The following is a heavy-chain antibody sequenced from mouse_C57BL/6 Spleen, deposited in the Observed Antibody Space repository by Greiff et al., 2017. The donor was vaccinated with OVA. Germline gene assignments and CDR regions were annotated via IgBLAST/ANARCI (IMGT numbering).Heavy chain of an antibody. CDR3: ARYSNYRFYYFDY. V-gene: IGHV1-55*01. D-gene: IGHD2-5*01. CDR2: IYPGSGST. Sequence: VQLQQSGAELVKPGASVKMSCKASGYTFTSYWITWVKQRPGQGLEWIGDIYPGSGSTNYNEKFKSKATLTVDTSSSQAYMQLSSLTSEDSAVYYCARYSNYRFYYFDYWGQGTTLTVSS. CDR1: GYTFTSYW. J-gene: IGHJ2*01.